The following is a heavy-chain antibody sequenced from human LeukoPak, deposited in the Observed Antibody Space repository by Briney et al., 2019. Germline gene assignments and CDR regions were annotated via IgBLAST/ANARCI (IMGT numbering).Heavy chain of an antibody. Sequence: SETLSLTCTVSGGSISSSSYYWGWIRQPPGKGLEWIGSIYYSGSTYYNPSLKSRVTISVDTSKNQFSLKLSSVTAADTAVYYCAREFENYDILTGPGVYGMDVWGQGTTVTVSS. D-gene: IGHD3-9*01. J-gene: IGHJ6*02. V-gene: IGHV4-39*07. CDR3: AREFENYDILTGPGVYGMDV. CDR2: IYYSGST. CDR1: GGSISSSSYY.